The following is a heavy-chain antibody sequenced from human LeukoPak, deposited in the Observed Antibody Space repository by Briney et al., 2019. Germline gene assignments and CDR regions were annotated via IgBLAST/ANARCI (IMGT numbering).Heavy chain of an antibody. CDR1: GFTFTNYV. D-gene: IGHD2-2*01. J-gene: IGHJ6*02. V-gene: IGHV3-23*01. Sequence: GGSLRLSCAASGFTFTNYVMSRVRQAPGKGLEWVSAISGSGGTTFYADFVRGRFTISRDNSKNTLYLQMNSLRGEDTAVYYCAKERAVVPRGGMDVWGQGTTVTVSS. CDR3: AKERAVVPRGGMDV. CDR2: ISGSGGTT.